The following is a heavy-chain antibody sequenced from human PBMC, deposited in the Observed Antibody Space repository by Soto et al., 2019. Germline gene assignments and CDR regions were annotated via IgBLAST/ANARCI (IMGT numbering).Heavy chain of an antibody. CDR2: IKEDGGEK. CDR3: AGGSGWESGT. CDR1: EFTFSTYW. D-gene: IGHD6-19*01. J-gene: IGHJ5*02. Sequence: EVQLVESGGGLVQPGGSLRLSCAVSEFTFSTYWMTWVRQAPGKGLEWVANIKEDGGEKHYLESERGRFTISRDNAKKSLYLEMNSLRADDTAVYYCAGGSGWESGTWGQGTLVTVSS. V-gene: IGHV3-7*05.